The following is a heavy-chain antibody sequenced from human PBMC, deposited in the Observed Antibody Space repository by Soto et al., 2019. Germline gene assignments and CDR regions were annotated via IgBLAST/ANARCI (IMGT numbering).Heavy chain of an antibody. CDR1: GFTSGDHI. D-gene: IGHD6-13*01. Sequence: GSLLLSTTASGFTSGDHIRSWVRPTPGKGLDWVSSISSSSSYIYYADSVKGRFTISRDNAKNSLYLQMNSLRAEDTAVYYCATATGYSSSWHRGGDAFDIWGQATRVNVSS. V-gene: IGHV3-21*01. CDR3: ATATGYSSSWHRGGDAFDI. CDR2: ISSSSSYI. J-gene: IGHJ3*02.